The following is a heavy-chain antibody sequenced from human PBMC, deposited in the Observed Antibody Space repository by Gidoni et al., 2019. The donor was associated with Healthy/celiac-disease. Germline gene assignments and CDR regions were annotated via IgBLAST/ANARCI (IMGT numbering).Heavy chain of an antibody. CDR1: GFIVSGTY. V-gene: IGHV3-66*02. CDR2: IYSGGSR. Sequence: EVQLVESGGGLVQPGGSLRLSCAASGFIVSGTYMNWVRQAPGKGLEWVSIIYSGGSRNYADSVKGRFTISRDNSKNTLYLQLNSLRAEDTAVYYCSRGLDAFDLWGQGTMVTVSS. CDR3: SRGLDAFDL. J-gene: IGHJ3*01.